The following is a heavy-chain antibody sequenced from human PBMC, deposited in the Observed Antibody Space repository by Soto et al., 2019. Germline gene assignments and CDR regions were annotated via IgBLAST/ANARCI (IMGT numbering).Heavy chain of an antibody. V-gene: IGHV1-69*13. J-gene: IGHJ5*02. Sequence: ASVKVSCKASGGTFSSYAISWVRQAPGQGLEWMGGIIPIFGTANYAQKFQGRVTITADESTSTAYMELSSLRSEDTAVYYCASTLTYYDFWSGHRGFDPWGQGTLVTVSS. CDR3: ASTLTYYDFWSGHRGFDP. CDR2: IIPIFGTA. D-gene: IGHD3-3*01. CDR1: GGTFSSYA.